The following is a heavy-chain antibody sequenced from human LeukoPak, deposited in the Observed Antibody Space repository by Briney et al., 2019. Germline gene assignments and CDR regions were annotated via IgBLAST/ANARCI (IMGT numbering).Heavy chain of an antibody. V-gene: IGHV4-34*01. CDR1: GGSFSGYY. D-gene: IGHD6-19*01. CDR3: ARSGQQWLESDY. CDR2: INHSGST. Sequence: SETLSLTRAVYGGSFSGYYWSWIRQPPGKGLEWIGEINHSGSTNYNPSLKSRVTISVDTSKNQFSLKLSSVTAADTAVYYCARSGQQWLESDYWGQGTLVTVSS. J-gene: IGHJ4*02.